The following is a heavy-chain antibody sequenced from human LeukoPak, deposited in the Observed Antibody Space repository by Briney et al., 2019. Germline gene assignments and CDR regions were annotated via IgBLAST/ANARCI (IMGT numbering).Heavy chain of an antibody. J-gene: IGHJ4*02. CDR3: ARELDVLRYFDWSGGGYYFDY. CDR2: IYYSGCA. CDR1: GGSISSSSYY. V-gene: IGHV4-39*07. Sequence: SETLSCNGTGSGGSISSSSYYRGWLRQPPGKGLKWIGSIYYSGCAYYNPSLKSRVTISVDTSKNQFSLKLSSVTAADTAVYYCARELDVLRYFDWSGGGYYFDYWGQGTLVTVSS. D-gene: IGHD3-9*01.